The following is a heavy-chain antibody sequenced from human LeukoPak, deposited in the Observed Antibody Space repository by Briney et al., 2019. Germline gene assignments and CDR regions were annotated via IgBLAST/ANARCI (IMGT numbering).Heavy chain of an antibody. CDR2: MNPNSDNT. V-gene: IGHV1-8*01. Sequence: ASVKVSCKASGYTFTSFDINWVRQATGQGLEWMGWMNPNSDNTGYAQKFQGRVTMTRNTSITTAYMELSSLRSEDTAVYYCARGNKDYGDYARGLSDYWGQGTLVTVSS. CDR1: GYTFTSFD. D-gene: IGHD4-17*01. J-gene: IGHJ4*02. CDR3: ARGNKDYGDYARGLSDY.